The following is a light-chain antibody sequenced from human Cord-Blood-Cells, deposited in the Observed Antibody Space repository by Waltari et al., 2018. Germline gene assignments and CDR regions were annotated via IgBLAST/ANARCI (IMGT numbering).Light chain of an antibody. J-gene: IGKJ1*01. CDR2: GAS. Sequence: EIVMTQSPATLSVSPGERATLSCRASQSVSSNLAWYQQKPGQAPRLLIYGASTRATGIPARFSGSGSGTEFTLTISSLQSEDFVVYYCQQYNNWGTVDQGP. V-gene: IGKV3-15*01. CDR3: QQYNNWGT. CDR1: QSVSSN.